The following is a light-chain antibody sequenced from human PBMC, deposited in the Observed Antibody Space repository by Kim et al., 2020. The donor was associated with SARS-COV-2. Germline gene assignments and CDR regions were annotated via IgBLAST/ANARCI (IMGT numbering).Light chain of an antibody. CDR3: QXXYTTLIX. Sequence: DIQMTQSPSXXSAXVGDRXTXTCRXXQSISTYLNWYQQKPGKAPKLLIYAASSLQSGVPSRSSGSGSGTDFTLXISSLQPXXFATYYCQXXYTTLIXXGXGTXXEXX. J-gene: IGKJ5*01. CDR1: QSISTY. CDR2: AAS. V-gene: IGKV1-39*01.